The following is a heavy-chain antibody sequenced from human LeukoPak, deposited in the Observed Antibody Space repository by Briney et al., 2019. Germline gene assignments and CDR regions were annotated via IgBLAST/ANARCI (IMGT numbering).Heavy chain of an antibody. CDR2: IRSKANSYAT. V-gene: IGHV3-73*01. D-gene: IGHD3-9*01. J-gene: IGHJ4*02. CDR1: GFTFSGSA. CDR3: TRHGDILTGYYFDY. Sequence: GGSLKLSCAASGFTFSGSAMHWVRQASGKGLEWVGRIRSKANSYATAYAASVKGRFTTSRDDSKNTAYLQMNSLKTEDTAVYYCTRHGDILTGYYFDYWGQGTLVTVSS.